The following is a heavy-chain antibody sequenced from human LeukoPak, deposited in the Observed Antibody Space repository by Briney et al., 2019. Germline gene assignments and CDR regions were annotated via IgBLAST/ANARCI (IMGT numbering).Heavy chain of an antibody. D-gene: IGHD5-18*01. CDR2: IIPIFGTA. CDR1: GGTFSSYA. Sequence: SVKVSCKASGGTFSSYAISWVRQAPGQGLEWMGGIIPIFGTANYAQKFQGRVTITADESTSTAYMELSSLRSEDTAVYYCARDRGWAGYTYGFYYWGQGTLVTVSS. J-gene: IGHJ4*02. V-gene: IGHV1-69*13. CDR3: ARDRGWAGYTYGFYY.